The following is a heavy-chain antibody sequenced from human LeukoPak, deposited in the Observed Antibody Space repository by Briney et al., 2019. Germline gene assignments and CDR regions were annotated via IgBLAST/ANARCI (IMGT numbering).Heavy chain of an antibody. CDR1: GFTFSSYG. D-gene: IGHD3-22*01. CDR3: AKALRIVVVITGPDY. Sequence: GGSLRLSCAASGFTFSSYGMHWVRQAPGKGLEWVAVISYDGSNKYYADSVKGRFTISRDNSKNTLYLQMNSLRAEDTAVYYCAKALRIVVVITGPDYWGQGTLVTVSS. V-gene: IGHV3-30*18. J-gene: IGHJ4*02. CDR2: ISYDGSNK.